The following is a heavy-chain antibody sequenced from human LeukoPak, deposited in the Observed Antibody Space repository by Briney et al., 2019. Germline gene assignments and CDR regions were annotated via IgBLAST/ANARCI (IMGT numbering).Heavy chain of an antibody. V-gene: IGHV3-48*01. D-gene: IGHD6-25*01. J-gene: IGHJ4*02. CDR3: AKDKWPFGIAAALGPFDY. Sequence: GGSLRLSCAASGFTFSSYSMNWVRQAPGKGLEWVSYISSSSSTIYYADSVKSRFTISRDNAKNSLYLQMNSLRAEDLALYYCAKDKWPFGIAAALGPFDYWGQGTLVTVSS. CDR2: ISSSSSTI. CDR1: GFTFSSYS.